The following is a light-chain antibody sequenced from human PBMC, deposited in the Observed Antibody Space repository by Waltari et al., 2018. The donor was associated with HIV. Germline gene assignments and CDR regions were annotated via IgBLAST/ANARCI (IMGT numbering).Light chain of an antibody. CDR3: QSADTSGTYVV. CDR1: SLAKQS. J-gene: IGLJ2*01. Sequence: SFELAQPPSLSVSPAQTATLTCSGESLAKQSVLWYQQKSGQAPLLVIYKDTERPSGIPDRFSGSTSGAIVTLTISGVQAEDEADYYCQSADTSGTYVVFGGGTKLTVL. CDR2: KDT. V-gene: IGLV3-25*03.